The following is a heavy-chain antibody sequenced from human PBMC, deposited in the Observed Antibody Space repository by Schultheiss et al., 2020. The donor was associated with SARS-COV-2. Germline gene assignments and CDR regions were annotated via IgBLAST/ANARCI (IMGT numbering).Heavy chain of an antibody. CDR3: ARGQGYSSSWEDY. D-gene: IGHD6-13*01. CDR2: IYYSGST. Sequence: SETLSLTCTVSGGSISSYYWSWIRQPPGKGLEWIGYIYYSGSTNYNPSLKSRVTISVDTSKNQFSLKLSSVTAADTAVYYCARGQGYSSSWEDYWGQGTLVTVSS. CDR1: GGSISSYY. V-gene: IGHV4-59*12. J-gene: IGHJ4*02.